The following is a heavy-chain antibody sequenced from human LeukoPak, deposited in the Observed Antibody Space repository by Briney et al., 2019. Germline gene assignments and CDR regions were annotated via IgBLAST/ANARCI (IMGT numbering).Heavy chain of an antibody. CDR1: GYTFTGYY. Sequence: ASVKVSCKASGYTFTGYYMNWVRQAPGQGLEWMGWINPNSGGTNYAQKFQGRVTMTRDTSISTAYMELSRLRSDDTAVYYCARDGSSGWNDFDYWGQGTLVTVSS. D-gene: IGHD6-19*01. J-gene: IGHJ4*02. CDR3: ARDGSSGWNDFDY. V-gene: IGHV1-2*02. CDR2: INPNSGGT.